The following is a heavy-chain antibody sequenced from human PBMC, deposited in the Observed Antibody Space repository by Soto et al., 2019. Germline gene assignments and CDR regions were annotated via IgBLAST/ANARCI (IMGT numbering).Heavy chain of an antibody. J-gene: IGHJ4*02. D-gene: IGHD4-4*01. V-gene: IGHV3-23*01. CDR3: AKVIYSNGRPYYDY. CDR2: ISDSGDNT. Sequence: GGSKRLSCTASGFPFSSSSMTWVRPHTGKGLEWISTISDSGDNTYYAGSVKGRFTISRDNSKNTLYLQMNSLRAEDTAIYFCAKVIYSNGRPYYDYWGRGTLVTVSS. CDR1: GFPFSSSS.